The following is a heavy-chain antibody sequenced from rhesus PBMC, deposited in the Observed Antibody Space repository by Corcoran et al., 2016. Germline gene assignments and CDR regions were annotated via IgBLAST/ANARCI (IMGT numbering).Heavy chain of an antibody. V-gene: IGHV4-93*01. CDR1: GGSISSPNW. D-gene: IGHD2-27*01. CDR2: IYGSSGIT. J-gene: IGHJ6*01. Sequence: QVQLQESGPAVVKPSEPLALTCAVSGGSISSPNWWAWIRPSPGKGLEGMGGIYGSSGITEYNPSLKSRLTISKDTSKNQFSLKLSSVTAADTAVYYCARDRRYCSGIYCYYYGLDSWGQGVVVTVSS. CDR3: ARDRRYCSGIYCYYYGLDS.